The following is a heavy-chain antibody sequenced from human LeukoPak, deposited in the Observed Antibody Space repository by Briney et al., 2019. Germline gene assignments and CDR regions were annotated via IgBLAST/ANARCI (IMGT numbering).Heavy chain of an antibody. CDR2: VSGGGHNT. CDR1: GFTFSSYA. V-gene: IGHV3-23*01. J-gene: IGHJ4*02. Sequence: GGSLRLSCVASGFTFSSYAMSWVRQAPGKGLEWVSVVSGGGHNTYYADSVKGRFTMSRDNSKRTVYLQMNSLRAEDTAVYYSVKDRSSWYYPFDSWGQGTLVTVSS. D-gene: IGHD3-3*01. CDR3: VKDRSSWYYPFDS.